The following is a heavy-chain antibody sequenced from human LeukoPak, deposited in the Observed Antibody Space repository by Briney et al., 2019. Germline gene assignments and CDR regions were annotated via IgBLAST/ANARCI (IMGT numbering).Heavy chain of an antibody. V-gene: IGHV4-59*01. D-gene: IGHD5-24*01. CDR1: GGSISSYY. CDR3: ARGPPRDGYNPYRY. J-gene: IGHJ4*02. Sequence: SETLSLTCTVSGGSISSYYWSWIRQPPGKGLEWIGYIYYSGSTNYNPSLKSRVTISVDTSKNQFSLKLSSVTAADTAVYYCARGPPRDGYNPYRYWGQGTLVTVSS. CDR2: IYYSGST.